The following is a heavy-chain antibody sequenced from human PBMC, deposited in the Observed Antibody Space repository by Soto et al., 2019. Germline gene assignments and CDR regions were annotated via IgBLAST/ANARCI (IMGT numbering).Heavy chain of an antibody. Sequence: QVQLQESGPGLVKPSGTLSLTCTVSGASISSTSSGDWWSWVRQPPGKGLEWIGEIHHSGGTNYNPSLKSRVTMSVDKSKNQFSLRLSSVTAADTAVYYCAKMVGATLVDYWGQGTLVTVSS. CDR1: GASISSTSSGDW. D-gene: IGHD1-26*01. V-gene: IGHV4-4*02. J-gene: IGHJ4*02. CDR2: IHHSGGT. CDR3: AKMVGATLVDY.